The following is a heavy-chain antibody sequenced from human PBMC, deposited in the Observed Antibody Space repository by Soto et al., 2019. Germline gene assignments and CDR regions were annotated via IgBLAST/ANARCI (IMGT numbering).Heavy chain of an antibody. CDR3: ARMATFGSLNWFDP. CDR1: GYSFTNND. J-gene: IGHJ5*02. V-gene: IGHV1-8*01. D-gene: IGHD3-16*01. Sequence: ASVKVSCKASGYSFTNNDVSWVRQATGQGLEWMGWMNPGSGDTGYAQKFQGRVTMTRDISIATTYMELSSLRSDDTAIYYCARMATFGSLNWFDPWGQGTLVTVSS. CDR2: MNPGSGDT.